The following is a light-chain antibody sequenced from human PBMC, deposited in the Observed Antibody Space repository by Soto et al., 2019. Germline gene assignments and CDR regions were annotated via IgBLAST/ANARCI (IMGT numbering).Light chain of an antibody. V-gene: IGKV3-20*01. CDR2: GAS. J-gene: IGKJ5*01. CDR1: QSVSSN. Sequence: EIVTTQKQGTLSLSPGERSTLSCRASQSVSSNLAWYQQKPGQAPRLLIYGASSRATGIPDRFSGSGAGTDFTLTSSMLEPEDGAVYYFQQNDSSPITFGQGTLLEVK. CDR3: QQNDSSPIT.